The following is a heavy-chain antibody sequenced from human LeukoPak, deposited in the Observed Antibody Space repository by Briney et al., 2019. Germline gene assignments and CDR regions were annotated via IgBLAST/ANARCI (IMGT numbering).Heavy chain of an antibody. CDR1: RFTFSDCT. D-gene: IGHD1-14*01. CDR3: ARHTNLLRPASDAFAF. Sequence: GSLRLSCAASRFTFSDCTMNWVRQAPGKGLQWVSSISSSSSCIYYADSVKGRFTISRDNAKNSLYLQMNSLRAEDTAVYYCARHTNLLRPASDAFAFWGQGTMVTVSS. J-gene: IGHJ3*01. CDR2: ISSSSSCI. V-gene: IGHV3-21*01.